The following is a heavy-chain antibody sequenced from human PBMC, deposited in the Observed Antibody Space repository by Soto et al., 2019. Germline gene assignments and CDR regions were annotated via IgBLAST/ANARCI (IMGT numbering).Heavy chain of an antibody. Sequence: EVQLVESGGGLVQPGGSLRLSCAASGFAFSTCSMNWVRQAPGKGLEWVSYISSGSATIYYADSVKGRFTISRDNAKNSLFLQMNSLRADDTAVYYCGRETRAGMSYWGQGTLVIVSS. CDR1: GFAFSTCS. J-gene: IGHJ4*02. CDR2: ISSGSATI. CDR3: GRETRAGMSY. V-gene: IGHV3-48*01.